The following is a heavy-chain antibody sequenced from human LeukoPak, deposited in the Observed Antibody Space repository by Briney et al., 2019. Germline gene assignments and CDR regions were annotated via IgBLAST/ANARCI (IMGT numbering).Heavy chain of an antibody. CDR2: ISASGGTP. J-gene: IGHJ4*02. Sequence: PGGSLRLSCAASGFIFSSCAMSWVRQAPGKGLEWVSTISASGGTPYLADSVKGRFTISRDNSKNTLYLQMNSLRAEDTAVYYCAKEDGDYYDSSGYYYIDYWGQGTLVTVSS. CDR3: AKEDGDYYDSSGYYYIDY. CDR1: GFIFSSCA. D-gene: IGHD3-22*01. V-gene: IGHV3-23*01.